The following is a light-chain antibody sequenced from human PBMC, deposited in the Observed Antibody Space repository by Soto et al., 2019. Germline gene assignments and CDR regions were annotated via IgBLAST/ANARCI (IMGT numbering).Light chain of an antibody. CDR3: QHYNTQPIT. V-gene: IGKV1-5*01. CDR2: AAS. J-gene: IGKJ4*01. Sequence: DIQLIQSPATLSASVGDRITITCRASENIFKFLAWYQHRSGSAPNLLIYAASDLETGVPSRFSGSGSGTEFTLTIDSLQPDDSATYFCQHYNTQPITFGGGTKVDVK. CDR1: ENIFKF.